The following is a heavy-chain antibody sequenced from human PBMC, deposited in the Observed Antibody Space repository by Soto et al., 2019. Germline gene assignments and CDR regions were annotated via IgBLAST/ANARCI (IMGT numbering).Heavy chain of an antibody. CDR1: GYTFTSYG. CDR2: ISAYNGNT. J-gene: IGHJ4*02. CDR3: ARDSSFLIAVAGTGIFDY. D-gene: IGHD6-19*01. V-gene: IGHV1-18*01. Sequence: QVQLVQSGAEVKKPGASVKVSCKASGYTFTSYGISWVRQAPGQGREWMGWISAYNGNTNYAQKLQGRVTMTTDTSTSTAYMELRSLRSDDTAVYYCARDSSFLIAVAGTGIFDYWGQGTLVTVSS.